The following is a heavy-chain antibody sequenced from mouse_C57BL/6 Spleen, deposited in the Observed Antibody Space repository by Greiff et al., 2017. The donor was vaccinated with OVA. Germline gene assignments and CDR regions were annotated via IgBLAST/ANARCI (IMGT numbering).Heavy chain of an antibody. D-gene: IGHD2-12*01. J-gene: IGHJ3*01. CDR2: IDPETGGT. CDR3: IADSYYPFAY. Sequence: VQLQESGAELVRPGASVTLSCKASGYTFTDYEMHWVKQTPVHGLEWIGAIDPETGGTAYNQKFKGKAILTADKSSSTAYMELRSLTSEDSAVYYCIADSYYPFAYWGQGTLVTVSA. V-gene: IGHV1-15*01. CDR1: GYTFTDYE.